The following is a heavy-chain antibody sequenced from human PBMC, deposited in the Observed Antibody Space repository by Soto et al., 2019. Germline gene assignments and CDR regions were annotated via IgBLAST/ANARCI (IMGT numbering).Heavy chain of an antibody. CDR1: SDSIAGENW. CDR3: ARVFSSGSGWMYYFDF. CDR2: VFHTGGT. V-gene: IGHV4-4*02. J-gene: IGHJ4*02. Sequence: QVQLQESGPGLVKPSETLSLTCTVSSDSIAGENWWSWVRQPPGLGLEWIGEVFHTGGTNYNTSLKGRVTLDVAKSNTQFSLTLLTATATVTDVYYCARVFSSGSGWMYYFDFWGQGTLVSVSS. D-gene: IGHD6-19*01.